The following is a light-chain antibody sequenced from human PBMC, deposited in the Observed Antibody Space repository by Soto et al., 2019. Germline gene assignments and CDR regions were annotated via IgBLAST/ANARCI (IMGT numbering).Light chain of an antibody. Sequence: QSVLTQPASVSGSPGQSITISCTGTSSDVGAYIFVSWYQQHPGKAPKLVIYDIINRPSGVSNRFSGSKSGNTASLTISGLQAEDEAYYYCVSFTTSRSYVFGTGTKVTVL. CDR3: VSFTTSRSYV. V-gene: IGLV2-14*03. CDR1: SSDVGAYIF. J-gene: IGLJ1*01. CDR2: DII.